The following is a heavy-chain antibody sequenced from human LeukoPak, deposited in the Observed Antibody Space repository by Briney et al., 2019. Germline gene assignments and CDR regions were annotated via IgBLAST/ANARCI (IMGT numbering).Heavy chain of an antibody. V-gene: IGHV3-23*01. D-gene: IGHD1-26*01. CDR2: ISGSGGST. J-gene: IGHJ4*02. CDR3: AKVSSGSYATYSFDY. CDR1: GSTFSSYA. Sequence: TGGSLRLSCAASGSTFSSYAMNWVRQAPGKGLEWVSAISGSGGSTYYADSVKGRFTISRDNSKNTLYLQMNSLRAEDTAVYYCAKVSSGSYATYSFDYWGQGTLVTVSS.